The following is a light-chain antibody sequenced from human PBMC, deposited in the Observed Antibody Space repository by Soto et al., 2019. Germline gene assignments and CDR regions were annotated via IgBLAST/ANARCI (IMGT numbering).Light chain of an antibody. Sequence: DIQMTQFPSTLSASVGDRVTITCRASQNINVWLAWYQKKPGKAPNLLIYKASTLESGVPSRFSGSGSGTEFTLTISSLQPDDFATYYCQHYKTNSPTFGQGTKVEIK. V-gene: IGKV1-5*03. CDR3: QHYKTNSPT. J-gene: IGKJ1*01. CDR2: KAS. CDR1: QNINVW.